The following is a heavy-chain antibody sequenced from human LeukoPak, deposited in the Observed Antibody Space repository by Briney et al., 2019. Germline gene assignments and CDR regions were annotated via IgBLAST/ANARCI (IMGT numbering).Heavy chain of an antibody. CDR3: ARVAPSGSGNYYSFDY. CDR2: IHHSGAT. V-gene: IGHV4-38-2*02. Sequence: SETLSLTCTVSGYFISSGFYWGWIRQSPGKGLEWIGVIHHSGATYYTPSLKSRVTVLVDTSKNQFSLKLSSVTAADPAVYYCARVAPSGSGNYYSFDYWGQGTLVTVSS. D-gene: IGHD3-10*01. J-gene: IGHJ4*02. CDR1: GYFISSGFY.